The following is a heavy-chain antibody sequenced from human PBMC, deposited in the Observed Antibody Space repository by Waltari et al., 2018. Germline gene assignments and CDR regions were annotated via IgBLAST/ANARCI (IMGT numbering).Heavy chain of an antibody. D-gene: IGHD6-19*01. CDR2: IDPSDSST. J-gene: IGHJ2*01. CDR3: AIAGAGNFDL. Sequence: EVQLVQSGVEVKKPGESLRISCKGSGYTFSDYKITWVRQMPGKGLEWMGSIDPSDSSTNYSPSFQGHVTISLDKSISTAYLQWNSLEASDTAIFYCAIAGAGNFDLWGRGTLVTVSS. CDR1: GYTFSDYK. V-gene: IGHV5-10-1*03.